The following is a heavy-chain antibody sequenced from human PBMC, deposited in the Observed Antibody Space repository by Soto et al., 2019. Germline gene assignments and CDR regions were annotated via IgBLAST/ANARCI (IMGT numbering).Heavy chain of an antibody. D-gene: IGHD1-26*01. CDR2: IIPIFGTA. V-gene: IGHV1-69*13. CDR3: ALRPRSSGGGYYYYYGMDV. J-gene: IGHJ6*02. CDR1: GGTFSSYA. Sequence: SVKVSCKASGGTFSSYAISWVRQAPGQGLEWMGGIIPIFGTANYAQKFQGRVTITADESTSTAYMELSSLRSEDTAVYCCALRPRSSGGGYYYYYGMDVWGQGTTVTVSS.